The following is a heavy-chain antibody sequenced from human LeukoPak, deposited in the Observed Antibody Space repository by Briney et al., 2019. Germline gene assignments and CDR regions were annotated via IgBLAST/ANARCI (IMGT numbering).Heavy chain of an antibody. Sequence: GGSLRLSCVASGFTFSSYAMSWVRQAPGKGLEWVSAISGSGGSTYYADSVKGRFTISRDNSKNTLYLQMNSLRAEDTAVYYCAKGPAFASGSYYHYWGQGTLVTVSS. CDR2: ISGSGGST. CDR3: AKGPAFASGSYYHY. J-gene: IGHJ4*02. D-gene: IGHD1-26*01. V-gene: IGHV3-23*01. CDR1: GFTFSSYA.